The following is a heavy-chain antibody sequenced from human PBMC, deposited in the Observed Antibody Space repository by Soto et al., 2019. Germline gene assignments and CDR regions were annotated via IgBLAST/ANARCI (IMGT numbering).Heavy chain of an antibody. CDR2: INDSGNI. CDR1: GGSFSGYQ. D-gene: IGHD3-10*01. J-gene: IGHJ6*03. CDR3: ARGLIVWFGELSRRGGYYYDMDV. V-gene: IGHV4-34*01. Sequence: QVQLQQWGAGLLKPSETLSLTCAVYGGSFSGYQWSWIRQTPGKGLEWTGEINDSGNINYNPSLKTRVTILVDTAKKQISLKLSSVTAADTAVYYCARGLIVWFGELSRRGGYYYDMDVWGKGTTVTVSS.